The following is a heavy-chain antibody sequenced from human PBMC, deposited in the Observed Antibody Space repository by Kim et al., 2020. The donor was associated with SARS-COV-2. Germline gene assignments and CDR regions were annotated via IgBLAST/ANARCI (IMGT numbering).Heavy chain of an antibody. Sequence: YAVSVKSIVTINPDTSKNQFSLQLNSVTPEDTAVYYCARDQAATTDYFDYWGQGTLVTVSS. CDR3: ARDQAATTDYFDY. V-gene: IGHV6-1*01. D-gene: IGHD2-15*01. J-gene: IGHJ4*02.